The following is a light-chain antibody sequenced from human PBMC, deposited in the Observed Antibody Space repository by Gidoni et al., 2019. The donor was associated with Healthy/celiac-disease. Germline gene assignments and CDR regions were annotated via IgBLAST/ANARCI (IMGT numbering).Light chain of an antibody. CDR2: EVS. CDR3: MRCIPLPLT. Sequence: DIVMPQTPLSLSVTPGQPPSISCKSSQSLLHSTGKTYLYCYLQKPGQSPQLLIYEVSSRFSGVPDRCSGSGSGTDFTPKSSRVEDDDVGVYYCMRCIPLPLTFGPGTKVEIK. CDR1: QSLLHSTGKTY. J-gene: IGKJ3*01. V-gene: IGKV2-29*02.